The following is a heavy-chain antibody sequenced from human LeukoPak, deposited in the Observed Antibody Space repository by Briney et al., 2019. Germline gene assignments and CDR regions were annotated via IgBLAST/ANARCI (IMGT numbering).Heavy chain of an antibody. CDR1: GGTFGSYA. V-gene: IGHV1-69*04. J-gene: IGHJ4*02. D-gene: IGHD3-10*01. Sequence: ASVKVSCKASGGTFGSYAISWVRQAPGQGLEWMGRIIPILGIANYAQKFQGRVTITADKSTSTAYMELSSLRSEDTAVYYCARETHYYGSGSYEDYWGQGTLVTVSS. CDR2: IIPILGIA. CDR3: ARETHYYGSGSYEDY.